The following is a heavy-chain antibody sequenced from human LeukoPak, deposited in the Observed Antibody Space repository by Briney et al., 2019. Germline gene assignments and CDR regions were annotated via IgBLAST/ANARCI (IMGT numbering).Heavy chain of an antibody. D-gene: IGHD3-22*01. CDR3: AKPTTMIVVEGYFHH. V-gene: IGHV3-9*01. Sequence: PGRSLRLSCAASGFTFDDYAMHWVRQAPGKGLEWVSGISWNSGSIGYADSVKGRFTISRDNAKNSLYLQMNSLRAEDTALYYCAKPTTMIVVEGYFHHWGQGTLVTVSS. J-gene: IGHJ1*01. CDR1: GFTFDDYA. CDR2: ISWNSGSI.